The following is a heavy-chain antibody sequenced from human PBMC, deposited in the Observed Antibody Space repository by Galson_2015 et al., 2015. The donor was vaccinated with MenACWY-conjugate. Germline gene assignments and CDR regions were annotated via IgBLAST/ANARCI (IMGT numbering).Heavy chain of an antibody. CDR1: GFTFRRFG. D-gene: IGHD1-26*01. CDR3: ARLGGNYRTTSHFDY. CDR2: ISYDGSNE. V-gene: IGHV3-30*03. Sequence: SLRLSCAASGFTFRRFGMHWVRQAPGKGLEWMAVISYDGSNESYADSVKGRFTISRDNSKNTLYLQTNSLRAEDTAVYYCARLGGNYRTTSHFDYWGQGTLVTVSS. J-gene: IGHJ4*02.